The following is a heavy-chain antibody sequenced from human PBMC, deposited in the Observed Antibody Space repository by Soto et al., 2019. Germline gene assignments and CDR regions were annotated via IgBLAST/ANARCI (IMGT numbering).Heavy chain of an antibody. J-gene: IGHJ4*02. Sequence: RASVKVSCKASGGTFSSYAISWVPRAPGQGLEWMGGIIPIFGTANYAQKFQGRVTITADKSTSTAYMELSSLRSEDTAVYYCARSPADYDSSGYPRLWYXGQGTLVTVYS. V-gene: IGHV1-69*06. CDR2: IIPIFGTA. D-gene: IGHD3-22*01. CDR1: GGTFSSYA. CDR3: ARSPADYDSSGYPRLWY.